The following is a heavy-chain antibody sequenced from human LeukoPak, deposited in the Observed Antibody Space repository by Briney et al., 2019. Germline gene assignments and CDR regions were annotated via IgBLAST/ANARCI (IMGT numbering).Heavy chain of an antibody. CDR2: IKSKTDGGTP. J-gene: IGHJ5*02. CDR1: GFTFSNAL. V-gene: IGHV3-15*01. CDR3: TTDWLSAAFMTDNWFDP. Sequence: GGSLRLSCAASGFTFSNALMSWVRQAPGKGLEWVGRIKSKTDGGTPDYAAPVKGRFTISRDDSKNTLYLQMNSLKTEDTAVYYCTTDWLSAAFMTDNWFDPWGQGTLVTVSS. D-gene: IGHD6-13*01.